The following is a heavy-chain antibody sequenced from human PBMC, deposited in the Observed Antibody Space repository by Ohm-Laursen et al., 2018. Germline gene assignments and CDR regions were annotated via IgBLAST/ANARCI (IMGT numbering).Heavy chain of an antibody. CDR2: INPSGGST. V-gene: IGHV1-46*01. J-gene: IGHJ3*02. CDR1: GYTFTSYY. CDR3: ARDGGENYDSSDAFDI. D-gene: IGHD3-22*01. Sequence: ASVKVSCKASGYTFTSYYMHWVRQAPGQGLEWMGIINPSGGSTSYAQKFQGRVTMTRDTSTSTVYMELSSLRSEDTAVYYCARDGGENYDSSDAFDIWGQGTMVTVSS.